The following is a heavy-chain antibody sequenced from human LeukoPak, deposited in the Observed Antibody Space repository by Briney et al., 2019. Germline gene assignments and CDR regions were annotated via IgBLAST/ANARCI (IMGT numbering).Heavy chain of an antibody. D-gene: IGHD3-10*01. V-gene: IGHV3-30*02. CDR3: AKDPNTQLLLWFGDIDY. CDR2: IRYDGSNK. Sequence: GGSLRLSCAASGFTFSSYGMHWVRQAPGKGLEWVAFIRYDGSNKYYADSVKGRFTISRDNSKNTLYLQMNSLRAEDTAVYYCAKDPNTQLLLWFGDIDYWGQGTLVTVSS. CDR1: GFTFSSYG. J-gene: IGHJ4*02.